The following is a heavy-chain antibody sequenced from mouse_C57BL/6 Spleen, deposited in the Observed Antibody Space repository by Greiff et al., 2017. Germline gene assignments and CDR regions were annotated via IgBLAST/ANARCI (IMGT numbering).Heavy chain of an antibody. CDR1: GFTFSSYA. Sequence: EVQLQESGGGLVKPGGSLKLSCAASGFTFSSYAMSWVRQTPEKRPEWVATISDGGSYTYYPDNVKGRFTISRDNAKNNLYLQMSHLKSEDTAMYYCARDRKDSSGSYYFDYWGQGTTLTVSS. J-gene: IGHJ2*01. CDR2: ISDGGSYT. V-gene: IGHV5-4*01. D-gene: IGHD3-2*02. CDR3: ARDRKDSSGSYYFDY.